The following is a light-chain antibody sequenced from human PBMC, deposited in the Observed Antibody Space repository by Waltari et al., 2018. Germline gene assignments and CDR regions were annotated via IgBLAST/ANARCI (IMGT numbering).Light chain of an antibody. V-gene: IGLV2-14*03. CDR1: SSDVGGYTF. Sequence: QSALTQPASVSGSPGQSITISCTGTSSDVGGYTFVSWYQQHPGKAPKLMVYDVTTRPSGVANRFAGSKDGNTASLTSSGLQAEDEADYYCSSYTSSSSVVFGGGTKLTVL. J-gene: IGLJ2*01. CDR3: SSYTSSSSVV. CDR2: DVT.